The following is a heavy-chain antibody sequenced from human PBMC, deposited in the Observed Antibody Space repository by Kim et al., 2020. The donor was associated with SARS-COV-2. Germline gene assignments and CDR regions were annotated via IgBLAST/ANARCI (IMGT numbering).Heavy chain of an antibody. CDR3: ARYSIRYSSSRHPIFSYYMDV. Sequence: GGSLRLSCAASGFKFSDSWMTWVRQSPGKGLEWVAYIKEDGTETYFVDSVKGRFTISRDNGENSLFLQMNSLRAEDTAVYYCARYSIRYSSSRHPIFSYYMDVWGKGTTVTVSS. J-gene: IGHJ6*03. D-gene: IGHD6-6*01. V-gene: IGHV3-7*01. CDR1: GFKFSDSW. CDR2: IKEDGTET.